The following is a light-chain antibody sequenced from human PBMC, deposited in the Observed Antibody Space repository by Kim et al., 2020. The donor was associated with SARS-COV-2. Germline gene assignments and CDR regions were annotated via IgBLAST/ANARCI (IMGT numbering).Light chain of an antibody. V-gene: IGKV3-11*01. CDR3: QYGVT. Sequence: PATRSLSPGERAPLSCRTSQRISSVLAWYQQKPGQAPRLLIYDASNRATGISARFSGSGSKTAFTLTINSLEPDDFAVYYCQYGVTFGQGTKLEI. J-gene: IGKJ2*01. CDR2: DAS. CDR1: QRISSV.